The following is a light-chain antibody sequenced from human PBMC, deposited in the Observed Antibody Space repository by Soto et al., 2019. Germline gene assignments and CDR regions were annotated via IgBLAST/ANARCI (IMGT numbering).Light chain of an antibody. CDR3: QQRNSYPVT. V-gene: IGKV1-9*01. CDR1: QGISSY. Sequence: DIQLTQSPSSLSSSIGDRVTITCRASQGISSYLGWYQQKPGKAPKLLIYAASTLQSGVPSRFSGSGSGTEFTLTISRLQPEDFATFYCQQRNSYPVTFGGGTKVEIK. CDR2: AAS. J-gene: IGKJ4*01.